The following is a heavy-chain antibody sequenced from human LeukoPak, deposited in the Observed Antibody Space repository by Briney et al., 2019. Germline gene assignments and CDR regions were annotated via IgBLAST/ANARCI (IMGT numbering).Heavy chain of an antibody. Sequence: GGSLRLSCAASGFTFSSYAMSWVRQAPGKGLEWVSAISGSGGSAYYADSVKGRFTISRDNSKNTLYLQMNSLRAEDTAVYYCAKDLSRLYYYYGMDVWGQGTTVTVSS. CDR3: AKDLSRLYYYYGMDV. D-gene: IGHD2/OR15-2a*01. CDR2: ISGSGGSA. J-gene: IGHJ6*02. V-gene: IGHV3-23*01. CDR1: GFTFSSYA.